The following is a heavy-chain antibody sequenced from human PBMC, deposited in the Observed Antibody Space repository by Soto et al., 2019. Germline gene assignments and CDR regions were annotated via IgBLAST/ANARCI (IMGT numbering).Heavy chain of an antibody. CDR1: GFTFDDYA. J-gene: IGHJ4*02. D-gene: IGHD3-9*01. CDR2: ISWNSGSI. CDR3: ASGRGYDILTGYYPYFDY. V-gene: IGHV3-9*01. Sequence: EVQLVESGGGLAQPGRSLRLSCAASGFTFDDYAMLWVRQAPGKGLEWVSGISWNSGSIGYADSVKGRFTISRDNAKKSLYLQMNSLTAEDTALYYCASGRGYDILTGYYPYFDYWGQGTLVTVSS.